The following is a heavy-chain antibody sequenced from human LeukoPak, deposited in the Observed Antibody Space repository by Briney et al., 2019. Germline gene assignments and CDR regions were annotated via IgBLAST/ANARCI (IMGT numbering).Heavy chain of an antibody. CDR1: GFTSSSYW. V-gene: IGHV3-7*04. J-gene: IGHJ6*02. CDR2: IKQDGSEK. CDR3: ARLRSRPPYYYGMDV. Sequence: GGSLRLSCAASGFTSSSYWMSWVRQAPGKGLEWVANIKQDGSEKYYVDSVKGRFTIPRDNAKYSLYLEMNSLRAEDTAVYYCARLRSRPPYYYGMDVWGQGTTVTVSS. D-gene: IGHD1-26*01.